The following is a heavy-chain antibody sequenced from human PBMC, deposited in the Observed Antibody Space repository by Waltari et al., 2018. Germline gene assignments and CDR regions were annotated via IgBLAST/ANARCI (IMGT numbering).Heavy chain of an antibody. V-gene: IGHV4-59*01. J-gene: IGHJ5*02. CDR2: IYYSGRA. D-gene: IGHD2-2*01. CDR1: GGSISSYY. Sequence: QVQLQESGPGLVKPSETLSLTCTVSGGSISSYYWSWIRQPPGKELEWIGYIYYSGRANYHPALKSRGAISVDTSKNQFSLRLSSVTAADPAVYYCARVNCSSTSCYGPNWFDPWGQGTLVTVSS. CDR3: ARVNCSSTSCYGPNWFDP.